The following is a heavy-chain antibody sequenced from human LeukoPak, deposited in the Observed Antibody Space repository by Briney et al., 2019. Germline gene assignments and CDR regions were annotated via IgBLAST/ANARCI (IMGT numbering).Heavy chain of an antibody. J-gene: IGHJ4*02. CDR3: ATASGRFSPIDY. V-gene: IGHV1-2*02. Sequence: ASVKVSCKASGYTFTDYYIHWVRQAPGQGLEWMGWINPNSGATNYAQKFQGRVTMTRDTSISTAYMELSTLRSDDTAVYYCATASGRFSPIDYWGQGALATVSS. CDR1: GYTFTDYY. D-gene: IGHD3-10*01. CDR2: INPNSGAT.